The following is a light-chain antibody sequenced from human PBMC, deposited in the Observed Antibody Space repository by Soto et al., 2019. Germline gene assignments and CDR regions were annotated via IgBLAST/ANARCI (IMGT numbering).Light chain of an antibody. CDR2: EGS. CDR1: SSDVGSYNL. CDR3: CSYAGSSTSYVV. J-gene: IGLJ2*01. V-gene: IGLV2-23*01. Sequence: QSALTQPASVSGSPGQSITISCTGTSSDVGSYNLVSWYQQHPGKAPKLMIYEGSKRPSGVSNRFSGSKSGNTASLTISGLQAEDEGDYYCCSYAGSSTSYVVFGGGTKLTVL.